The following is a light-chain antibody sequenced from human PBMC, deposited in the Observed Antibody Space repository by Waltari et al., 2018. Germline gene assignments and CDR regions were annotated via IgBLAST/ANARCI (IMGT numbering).Light chain of an antibody. CDR3: SSYTSSTTYV. CDR1: SSHVVDYDS. V-gene: IGLV2-14*01. Sequence: QSALTQPASVSGSPGQSITISCTGTSSHVVDYDSVSWYQQHPGEAPKLMIYEVSNRPSGVSNRFSGSKSGNTASLIISGLQAEDEADYYCSSYTSSTTYVFGTGTKVTVL. J-gene: IGLJ1*01. CDR2: EVS.